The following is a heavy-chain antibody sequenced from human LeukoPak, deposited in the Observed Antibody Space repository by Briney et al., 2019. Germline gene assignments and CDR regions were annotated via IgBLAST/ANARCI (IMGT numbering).Heavy chain of an antibody. Sequence: PSGTLSLTCGVSGASIRSSTNWWSWVRQAPGKGLEWVSAISGSGGSTYYADSVKGRFTISRDNSKNTLYLQMNSLRAEDTAVYYCAKGRTYYYDSSGRPPFDYWGQGTLVTVSS. J-gene: IGHJ4*02. CDR3: AKGRTYYYDSSGRPPFDY. CDR2: ISGSGGST. D-gene: IGHD3-22*01. CDR1: GASIRSST. V-gene: IGHV3-23*01.